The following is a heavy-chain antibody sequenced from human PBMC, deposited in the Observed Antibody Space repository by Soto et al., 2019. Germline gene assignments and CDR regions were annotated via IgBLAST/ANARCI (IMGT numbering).Heavy chain of an antibody. J-gene: IGHJ6*02. CDR2: IYPDDSDT. Sequence: PGESLKISCQGSGYTFPNYWIGWVRQMPGKGLEWMAIIYPDDSDTRYSPSFQGQVTISADKSISTAYLQWSSLKASDTAMYYCARHYYYGLDVWGQGSSVTVSS. CDR3: ARHYYYGLDV. CDR1: GYTFPNYW. V-gene: IGHV5-51*01.